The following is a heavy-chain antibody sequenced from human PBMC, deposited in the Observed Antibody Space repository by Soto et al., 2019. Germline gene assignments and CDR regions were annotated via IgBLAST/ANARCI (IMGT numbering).Heavy chain of an antibody. CDR1: GFTFSSYA. J-gene: IGHJ4*02. CDR3: AKSGGGGYYDSRMFDY. Sequence: EVQLLESGGGLVQPGGSLRLSCAASGFTFSSYAMSWVRQAPGKGLEWVSAISGSGGSTYYADSVKGRFTISRDNSKNTLYLQMNSLRAEDTAVYYWAKSGGGGYYDSRMFDYWGQGTLVTVSS. CDR2: ISGSGGST. D-gene: IGHD3-22*01. V-gene: IGHV3-23*01.